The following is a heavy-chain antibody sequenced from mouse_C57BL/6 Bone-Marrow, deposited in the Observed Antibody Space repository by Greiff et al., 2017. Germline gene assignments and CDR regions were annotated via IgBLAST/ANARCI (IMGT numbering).Heavy chain of an antibody. CDR3: ARGYGTPYYFDY. Sequence: VQLQQSGAELARPGASVTMSCKASGYTFTSYTMHWVKQRPGQGLEWIGYINPSSGYTKYNQKFKDKATLTADKSSSTAYMQLSSLTSEDSAVYYCARGYGTPYYFDYWGQGTTLTVSS. D-gene: IGHD2-1*01. V-gene: IGHV1-4*01. J-gene: IGHJ2*01. CDR1: GYTFTSYT. CDR2: INPSSGYT.